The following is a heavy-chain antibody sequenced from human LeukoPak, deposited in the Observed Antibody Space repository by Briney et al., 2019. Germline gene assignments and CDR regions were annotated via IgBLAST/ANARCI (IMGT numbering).Heavy chain of an antibody. CDR2: IYFNGDT. J-gene: IGHJ6*03. Sequence: SETLTLTCTVSGDSTSSRSYYWGWIRQPPGRGLEWIGSIYFNGDTYRNASLKSRDSILVDTSKKQFSLNLSSVTAADTAVYYCVLGWYMDVWGKGTTVTVSS. CDR3: VLGWYMDV. CDR1: GDSTSSRSYY. D-gene: IGHD7-27*01. V-gene: IGHV4-39*07.